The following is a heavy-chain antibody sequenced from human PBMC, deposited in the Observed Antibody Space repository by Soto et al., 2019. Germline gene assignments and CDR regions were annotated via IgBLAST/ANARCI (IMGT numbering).Heavy chain of an antibody. J-gene: IGHJ3*02. CDR3: AKDRGSSSWYGGGAFDI. V-gene: IGHV3-9*01. Sequence: DVQLVESGGGLVQPGRSLRLSCAASGFTFDDYAMHWVRQAPGKGLEWVSGISWNSGSIGYADSVKGRFTISRDNAKNSLYLQMNSLRAEDTALYYCAKDRGSSSWYGGGAFDIWGQGTMVTVSS. CDR1: GFTFDDYA. D-gene: IGHD6-13*01. CDR2: ISWNSGSI.